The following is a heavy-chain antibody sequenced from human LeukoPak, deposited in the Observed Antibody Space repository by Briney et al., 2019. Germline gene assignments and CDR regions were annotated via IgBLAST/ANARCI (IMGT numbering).Heavy chain of an antibody. CDR1: GGSISTFF. D-gene: IGHD3-16*01. CDR3: AREISWARGAFDM. Sequence: PSETLSLTCTVSGGSISTFFWSWIRQPLGKGLEWIGSMHYSGDTKYNPSLKSRVSLSIETSKQQFSLRLSSVTAAGTAVYYCAREISWARGAFDMWGQGTKVTVSS. V-gene: IGHV4-59*12. CDR2: MHYSGDT. J-gene: IGHJ3*02.